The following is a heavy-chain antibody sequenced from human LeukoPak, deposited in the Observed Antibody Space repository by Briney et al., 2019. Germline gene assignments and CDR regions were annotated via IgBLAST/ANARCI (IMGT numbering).Heavy chain of an antibody. D-gene: IGHD1-26*01. CDR1: GYTFTSYA. Sequence: ASVKVSCKASGYTFTSYAMQWVRQAPGQRLEWMGWINAGNGNTKYSQKFQGRVTITRDTSASTAYMELSSLRSEDTAVYYCARGYSGSYSGRFDYWGQGTLVTVSS. J-gene: IGHJ4*02. CDR3: ARGYSGSYSGRFDY. CDR2: INAGNGNT. V-gene: IGHV1-3*01.